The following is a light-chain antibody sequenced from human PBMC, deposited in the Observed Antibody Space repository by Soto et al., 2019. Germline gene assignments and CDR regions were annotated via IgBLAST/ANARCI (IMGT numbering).Light chain of an antibody. CDR1: QSVSSNS. Sequence: EIVLTQSPGTLSLSPGERATLSCRASQSVSSNSIAWYRQKPGQAPRLVMYGGFSRPTGIPDRFSGSGSGTDFTLTISRLEPEDFAVYYCQYYGGSSRTFGQGTKVEIK. CDR3: QYYGGSSRT. CDR2: GGF. V-gene: IGKV3-20*01. J-gene: IGKJ1*01.